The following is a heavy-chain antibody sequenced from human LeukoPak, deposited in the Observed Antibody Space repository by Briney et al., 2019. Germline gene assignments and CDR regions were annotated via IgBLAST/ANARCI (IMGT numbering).Heavy chain of an antibody. Sequence: RGESLKISCKGSEYSFTNYWIGWVSQMPGKSLEWMGIIYPGDSDTRYSPSFQGQVTISADKSISTAYLQWSSLKASDTAIYYCARRTDRAFWYLDYWGQGTLVTVSS. CDR2: IYPGDSDT. CDR3: ARRTDRAFWYLDY. CDR1: EYSFTNYW. V-gene: IGHV5-51*01. J-gene: IGHJ4*02.